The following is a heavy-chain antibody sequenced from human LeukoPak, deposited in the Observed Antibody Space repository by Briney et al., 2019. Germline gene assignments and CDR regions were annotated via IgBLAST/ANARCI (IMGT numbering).Heavy chain of an antibody. J-gene: IGHJ6*03. CDR3: ARGRGGYYYYMDV. Sequence: GRSLRLSCAASGFTFSSYAMHWVRQAPGKGLEWVAVISYDGSNKYYADSVKGRFTISRDNSKNTLYLQMNSLRAEDTAVYYCARGRGGYYYYMDVWGKGTTVTVSS. V-gene: IGHV3-30-3*01. CDR2: ISYDGSNK. D-gene: IGHD1-26*01. CDR1: GFTFSSYA.